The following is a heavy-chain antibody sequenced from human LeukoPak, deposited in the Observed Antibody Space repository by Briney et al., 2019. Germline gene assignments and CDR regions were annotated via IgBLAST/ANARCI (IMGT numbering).Heavy chain of an antibody. D-gene: IGHD3-22*01. CDR1: GFTFGDYA. J-gene: IGHJ4*02. CDR2: IRSKAYGGTT. CDR3: TRIRAMIVVVPYDY. Sequence: GGSLRLSCTASGFTFGDYAMSWFHQAPGKGLEWVGFIRSKAYGGTTEYAASVKGRFTISRDDSKSIAYLQMNSLKTEDTAVYYCTRIRAMIVVVPYDYWGQGTLVTVSS. V-gene: IGHV3-49*03.